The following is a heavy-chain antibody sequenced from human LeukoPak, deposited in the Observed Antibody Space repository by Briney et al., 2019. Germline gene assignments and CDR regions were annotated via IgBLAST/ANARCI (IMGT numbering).Heavy chain of an antibody. CDR1: GGSLRGYY. CDR2: IYSTGLT. Sequence: PSETLSLTCTVSGGSLRGYYWSWIRQSPGKGLEWIAFIYSTGLTDYNPSLKSRVTMSLDSSKNQFSLDLSSVTAADTAVYYCARSAVLRYFDWLGTDPVGRRGMDVWGQGTTVTVSS. CDR3: ARSAVLRYFDWLGTDPVGRRGMDV. D-gene: IGHD3-9*01. J-gene: IGHJ6*02. V-gene: IGHV4-59*04.